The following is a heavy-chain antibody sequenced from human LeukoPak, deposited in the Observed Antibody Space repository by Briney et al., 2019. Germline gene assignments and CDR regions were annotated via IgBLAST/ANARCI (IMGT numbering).Heavy chain of an antibody. CDR2: IYSGGST. J-gene: IGHJ3*02. CDR3: ARLTGDDALDI. CDR1: GFTVSSNF. V-gene: IGHV3-66*01. D-gene: IGHD7-27*01. Sequence: GGSLRLSCAASGFTVSSNFMSWVRQAPGKGLEWVSVIYSGGSTYYADSVKGRFTISRDNSKNTLYLQMNSLRAEDTAVYYCARLTGDDALDIWGQGTMVTVSS.